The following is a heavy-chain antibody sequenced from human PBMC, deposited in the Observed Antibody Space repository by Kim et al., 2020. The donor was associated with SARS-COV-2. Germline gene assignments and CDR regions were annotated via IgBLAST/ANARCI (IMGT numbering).Heavy chain of an antibody. Sequence: GGSLRLSCAASGFTFSSYAMHWVRQAPGKGLEWVAVISYDGSNKYYADSVKGRFTISRDNSKNTLYLQMNSLRAEDTAVYYCASARNYEPTWFDPWGQGT. CDR2: ISYDGSNK. CDR1: GFTFSSYA. CDR3: ASARNYEPTWFDP. D-gene: IGHD1-7*01. V-gene: IGHV3-30-3*01. J-gene: IGHJ5*02.